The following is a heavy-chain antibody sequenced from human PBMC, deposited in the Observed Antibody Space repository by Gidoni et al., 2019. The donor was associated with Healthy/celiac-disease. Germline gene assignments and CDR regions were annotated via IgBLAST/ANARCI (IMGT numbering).Heavy chain of an antibody. Sequence: QVQLVQSGAEVKKPGSSVKVSCKASGGTFSSYAISWVQQAPGQGLEWMGGIIPIFGTANYAQKFQGRVTITADESTSTAYMELSSLRSEDTAVYYCARERRPDFGRFSMVTWSPFDYWGQGTLVTVSS. CDR2: IIPIFGTA. CDR3: ARERRPDFGRFSMVTWSPFDY. CDR1: GGTFSSYA. J-gene: IGHJ4*02. D-gene: IGHD5-18*01. V-gene: IGHV1-69*01.